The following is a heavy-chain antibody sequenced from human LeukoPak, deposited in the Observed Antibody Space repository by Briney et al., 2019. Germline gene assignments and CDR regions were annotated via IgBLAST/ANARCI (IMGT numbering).Heavy chain of an antibody. CDR1: GGSFSGYY. D-gene: IGHD2-2*02. Sequence: PSETLSLTCAVYGGSFSGYYWSWIRRPPGKGLEWIGEINHSGSTNYNPSLKSRVTISVDTSKNQFSLKLSSVTAADTAVYYCARGGAPATATPYYYYGMDVWGQGTTVTVSS. J-gene: IGHJ6*02. V-gene: IGHV4-34*01. CDR2: INHSGST. CDR3: ARGGAPATATPYYYYGMDV.